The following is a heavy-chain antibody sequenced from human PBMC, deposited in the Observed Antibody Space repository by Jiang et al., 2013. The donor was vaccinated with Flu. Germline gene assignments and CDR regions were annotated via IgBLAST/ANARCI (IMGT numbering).Heavy chain of an antibody. Sequence: ECIGSISYSGDTYYNPSLKSPVTISVDTSKTHFSLKLSSVAAADTAIYYCARDPRYTYGLDSWGQGTLVTVSS. CDR2: ISYSGDT. V-gene: IGHV4-39*02. D-gene: IGHD5-18*01. J-gene: IGHJ4*02. CDR3: ARDPRYTYGLDS.